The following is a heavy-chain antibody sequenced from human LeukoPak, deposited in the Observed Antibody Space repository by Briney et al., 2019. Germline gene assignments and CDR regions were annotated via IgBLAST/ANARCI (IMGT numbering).Heavy chain of an antibody. CDR3: ARPPFYGGGGSSSSESLDS. V-gene: IGHV1-8*01. Sequence: ASVKVSCKASGYTFTSYDINWVRQATGQGLEWMGWMNPNSGNTGYAQKFQGRVTMTRNTSISTAYMELSSLRSEDTAVYYCARPPFYGGGGSSSSESLDSWGQEPLATVS. D-gene: IGHD2-15*01. J-gene: IGHJ4*02. CDR2: MNPNSGNT. CDR1: GYTFTSYD.